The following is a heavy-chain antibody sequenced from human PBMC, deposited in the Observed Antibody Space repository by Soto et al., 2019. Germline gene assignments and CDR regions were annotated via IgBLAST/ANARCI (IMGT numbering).Heavy chain of an antibody. CDR1: GGSFSGYY. CDR3: ARGQGYWSNPSCSFDY. V-gene: IGHV4-34*01. D-gene: IGHD2-2*01. Sequence: TSETMSLTCAVDGGSFSGYYWSWLRQPPGKGLEWSGEINHSGSTNYNPSLKSRVTISVDMSKNQFSLILTSVTAADTAVYYCARGQGYWSNPSCSFDYWGQGTLVTVSS. CDR2: INHSGST. J-gene: IGHJ4*02.